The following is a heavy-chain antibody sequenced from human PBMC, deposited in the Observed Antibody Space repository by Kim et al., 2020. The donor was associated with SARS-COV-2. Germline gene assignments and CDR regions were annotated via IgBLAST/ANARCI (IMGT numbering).Heavy chain of an antibody. J-gene: IGHJ6*03. Sequence: ASVKVSCKASGYTFTSYDINWVRQATGQGLEWMGWMNPNSGNTGYAQKFQGRVTMTRNTSMSTAYMELSSLRSEDTAVYYCARGHLKSIVVVIAPRPYYYYMDVWGKGTTGTVSS. V-gene: IGHV1-8*01. CDR2: MNPNSGNT. CDR3: ARGHLKSIVVVIAPRPYYYYMDV. CDR1: GYTFTSYD. D-gene: IGHD2-21*01.